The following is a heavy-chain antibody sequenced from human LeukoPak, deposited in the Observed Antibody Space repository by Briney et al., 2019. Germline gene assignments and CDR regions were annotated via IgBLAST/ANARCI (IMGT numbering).Heavy chain of an antibody. V-gene: IGHV4-34*04. CDR2: MSEGRT. D-gene: IGHD1/OR15-1a*01. CDR1: GGSFIGLY. Sequence: LETLSLTCNVSGGSFIGLYWSWFRQPPGKGLEWIGEMSEGRTNNHPPPQGRGTISIDETKKKYSLLLASVTGADTAVYYCARRQYRLNWDKIDYWGQGTLVTVSS. CDR3: ARRQYRLNWDKIDY. J-gene: IGHJ4*02.